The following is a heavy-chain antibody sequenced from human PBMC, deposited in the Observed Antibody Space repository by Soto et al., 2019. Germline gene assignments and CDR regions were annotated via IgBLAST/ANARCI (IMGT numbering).Heavy chain of an antibody. D-gene: IGHD3-10*01. CDR2: INSDGSST. CDR3: ARDRGWFGEDPFDY. CDR1: GFTFSSYW. J-gene: IGHJ4*02. Sequence: EVQLVESGGGLVQPGGSLRLSCAASGFTFSSYWRHWVRQAPGKGLVCVSRINSDGSSTRYADSVKGRFTISRDNAKNTLYLQRNSLRSEDTAVYYCARDRGWFGEDPFDYWSQGTLVTVSS. V-gene: IGHV3-74*01.